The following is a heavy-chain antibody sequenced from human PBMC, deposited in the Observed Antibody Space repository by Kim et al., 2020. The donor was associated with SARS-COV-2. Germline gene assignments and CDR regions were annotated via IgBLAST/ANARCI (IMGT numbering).Heavy chain of an antibody. D-gene: IGHD6-19*01. J-gene: IGHJ4*02. V-gene: IGHV3-66*01. CDR3: ASEVGSGWYGGTYFDY. Sequence: DSVKGRFTISRDNSKNTLYLQLNSLRAEDTAVYYCASEVGSGWYGGTYFDYWGQGTLVTVSS.